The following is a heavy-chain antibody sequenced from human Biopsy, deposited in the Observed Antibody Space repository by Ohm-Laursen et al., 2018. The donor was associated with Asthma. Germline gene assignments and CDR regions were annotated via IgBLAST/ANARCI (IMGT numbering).Heavy chain of an antibody. CDR3: ARVFESSEWGPFYHFGLDV. CDR1: GFSFSDYY. Sequence: GSLRLSCTASGFSFSDYYMTWMRQAQGKGLDWVSSIRSSGSTTYPAESVKGRFTISRDNAQKSLFLQMGSLRAEDTAIYYCARVFESSEWGPFYHFGLDVWGQGTTVAVSS. V-gene: IGHV3-11*01. J-gene: IGHJ6*02. CDR2: IRSSGSTT. D-gene: IGHD6-25*01.